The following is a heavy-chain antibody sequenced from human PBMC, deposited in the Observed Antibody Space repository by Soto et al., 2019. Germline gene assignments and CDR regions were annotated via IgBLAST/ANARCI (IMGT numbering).Heavy chain of an antibody. V-gene: IGHV3-30*18. CDR3: ANTISSGWEAPSDWVFDY. Sequence: GGSLRLSCAASGFTFSSYGMHWVRQAPGKGLEWVAVISYDGSNKYYADSVKGRFTISRDNSKNTLYLQMNSLRAEDTAVYYCANTISSGWEAPSDWVFDYWGQGTLVTVSS. D-gene: IGHD6-19*01. CDR2: ISYDGSNK. J-gene: IGHJ4*02. CDR1: GFTFSSYG.